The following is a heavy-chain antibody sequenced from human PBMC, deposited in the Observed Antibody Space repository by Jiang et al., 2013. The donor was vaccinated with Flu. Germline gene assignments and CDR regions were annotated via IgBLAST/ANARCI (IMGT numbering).Heavy chain of an antibody. V-gene: IGHV2-70*01. CDR3: ARIGGDYYDSSGYWYDY. D-gene: IGHD3-22*01. CDR2: IDWDDXK. J-gene: IGHJ4*02. Sequence: EWLALIDWDDXKYYSTSLKTRLTISKDTSKNQVVLTMTNMDPVDTATYYCARIGGDYYDSSGYWYDYWGQGTLVTVSS.